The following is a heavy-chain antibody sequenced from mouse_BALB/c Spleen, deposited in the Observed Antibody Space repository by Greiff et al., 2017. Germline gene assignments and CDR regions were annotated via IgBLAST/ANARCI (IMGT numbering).Heavy chain of an antibody. J-gene: IGHJ4*01. Sequence: VKLMESGAELVRPGVSVKISCKGSGYTFTDYAMHWVKQSHAKSLEWIGVISTYYGDASYNQKFKGKATMTVDKSSSTAYMELARLTSEDSAIYYCARYYGSSYDAMDYWGQGTSVTVSS. V-gene: IGHV1S137*01. CDR2: ISTYYGDA. CDR1: GYTFTDYA. CDR3: ARYYGSSYDAMDY. D-gene: IGHD1-1*01.